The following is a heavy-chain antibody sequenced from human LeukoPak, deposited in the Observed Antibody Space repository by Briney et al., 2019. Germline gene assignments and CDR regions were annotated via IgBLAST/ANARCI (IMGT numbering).Heavy chain of an antibody. D-gene: IGHD1-1*01. CDR2: IYYSGST. CDR3: ARLANEGY. J-gene: IGHJ4*02. V-gene: IGHV4-59*01. CDR1: GGSISSYY. Sequence: SETLSLTCTVSGGSISSYYWSWIRQPPGKGLERIGYIYYSGSTNYNPSLKSRVTISVDTSKNQFSLKLSSVTAADTAVYYCARLANEGYWGQGTLVTVSS.